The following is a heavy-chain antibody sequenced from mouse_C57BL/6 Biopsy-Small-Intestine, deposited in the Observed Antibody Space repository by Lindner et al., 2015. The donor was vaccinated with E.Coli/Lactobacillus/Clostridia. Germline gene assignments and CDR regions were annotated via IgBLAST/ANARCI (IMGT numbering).Heavy chain of an antibody. CDR1: GFNIKDDY. D-gene: IGHD4-1*01. CDR3: TVTGTYYAMDY. Sequence: VQLQESGAELVRPGASVKLSCTASGFNIKDDYMHWVKQRPEQGLEWIGWIDPENGDTEYASKFQGKATITADTSSNTAYLQLSSLTSEDTAVYYCTVTGTYYAMDYWGRGTSVTVSS. CDR2: IDPENGDT. V-gene: IGHV14-4*01. J-gene: IGHJ4*01.